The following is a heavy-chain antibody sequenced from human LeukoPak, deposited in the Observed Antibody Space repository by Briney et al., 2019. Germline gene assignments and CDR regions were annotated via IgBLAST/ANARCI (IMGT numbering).Heavy chain of an antibody. J-gene: IGHJ4*02. Sequence: SETLSLTCTVSGGSISTKSYYWSWIRQPAGKGLEWIGRIYASGSTDYNPSLKSRVTISVDTSKNQFSLKLRSVTAADTAVYYCARARRAARHFDYWGQGTLVTVSS. V-gene: IGHV4-61*02. CDR3: ARARRAARHFDY. D-gene: IGHD6-6*01. CDR1: GGSISTKSYY. CDR2: IYASGST.